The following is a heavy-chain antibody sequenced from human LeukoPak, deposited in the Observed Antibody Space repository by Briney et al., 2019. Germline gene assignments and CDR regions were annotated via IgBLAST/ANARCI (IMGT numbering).Heavy chain of an antibody. CDR1: GFTFSSYS. CDR3: AKTRPLDSSSWSHGDY. CDR2: ISGSGDST. Sequence: GGSLRLSCAASGFTFSSYSMHWVRQAPGKGLEWVSAISGSGDSTYYGDSVKGRFTISRDNSKNTLYLQMNSLRAEDTAVYYCAKTRPLDSSSWSHGDYWGQGTLVTVSS. V-gene: IGHV3-23*01. J-gene: IGHJ4*02. D-gene: IGHD6-13*01.